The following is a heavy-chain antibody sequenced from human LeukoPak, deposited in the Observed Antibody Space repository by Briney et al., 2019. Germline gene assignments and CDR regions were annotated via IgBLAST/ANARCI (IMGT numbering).Heavy chain of an antibody. J-gene: IGHJ5*02. V-gene: IGHV4-61*02. CDR3: AQLRSFCFDP. CDR2: IYSSGST. CDR1: GASINSVNYY. Sequence: PSETLSLTCTVSGASINSVNYYWTWVRQPAGKGLEWIGRIYSSGSTSYNPSLKSRVTISLNMSKHQFSLQLSSVTAADTAVYYCAQLRSFCFDPWGRGTLVIVSS. D-gene: IGHD4-17*01.